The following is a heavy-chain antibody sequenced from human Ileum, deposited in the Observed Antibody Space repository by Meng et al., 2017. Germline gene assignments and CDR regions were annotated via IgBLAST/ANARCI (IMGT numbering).Heavy chain of an antibody. Sequence: LQQTVPGLVKPSQTLSLPGAISGDSVSSDSGAWNWIRQSPSRGLEWLGRTVYRSKWNDDFAESVKSRITITTDTSKNQFSLQLNSVTPEDTAVYYCARGWYSSGFHSWGQGTLVTVSS. CDR1: GDSVSSDSGA. V-gene: IGHV6-1*01. J-gene: IGHJ4*02. CDR3: ARGWYSSGFHS. D-gene: IGHD6-19*01. CDR2: TVYRSKWND.